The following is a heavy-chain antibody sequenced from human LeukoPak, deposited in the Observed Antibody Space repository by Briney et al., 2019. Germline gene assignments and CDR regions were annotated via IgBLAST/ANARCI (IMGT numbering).Heavy chain of an antibody. Sequence: PSETLSLTCTVSGGSISSYYWSWIRQPPGKGLEWIEYIYYSGSTNYNPSLKSRVTISVDTSKNQFSLKLSSVTAADTAVYYCARRKRNARPGDYWYFDLWGRGTLVTVSS. CDR2: IYYSGST. CDR1: GGSISSYY. D-gene: IGHD1-1*01. J-gene: IGHJ2*01. CDR3: ARRKRNARPGDYWYFDL. V-gene: IGHV4-59*08.